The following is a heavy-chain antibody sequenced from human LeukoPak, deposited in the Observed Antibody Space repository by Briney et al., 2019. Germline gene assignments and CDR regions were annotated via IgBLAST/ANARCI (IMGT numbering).Heavy chain of an antibody. J-gene: IGHJ3*02. Sequence: GGSLRLSCAASGFVFSTYEMDWVRQAPGKGLEWVSYISSSDGTTYYADSVKGRFTISRDNDKNSLSLQMNSLSAEDTAVYYCVRELVPQSINSGYDSFHIWGQGTMVTVSS. CDR1: GFVFSTYE. D-gene: IGHD5-12*01. CDR2: ISSSDGTT. V-gene: IGHV3-48*03. CDR3: VRELVPQSINSGYDSFHI.